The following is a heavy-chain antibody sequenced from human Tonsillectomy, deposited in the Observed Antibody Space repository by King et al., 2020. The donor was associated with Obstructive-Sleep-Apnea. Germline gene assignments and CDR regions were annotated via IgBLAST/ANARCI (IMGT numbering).Heavy chain of an antibody. CDR2: IWYDGSNK. CDR3: AKAAIDEYYYYGMDV. J-gene: IGHJ6*02. V-gene: IGHV3-33*06. CDR1: GFTFSSYG. Sequence: HVQQVESGGGVVQPGRSLRLSCAASGFTFSSYGMHWVRQAPGKGLEWVAVIWYDGSNKYYADSVKGRFTISRDNSKNTLYLQMNTLRAEDTAVYYCAKAAIDEYYYYGMDVWGQGTTVTVSS. D-gene: IGHD6-25*01.